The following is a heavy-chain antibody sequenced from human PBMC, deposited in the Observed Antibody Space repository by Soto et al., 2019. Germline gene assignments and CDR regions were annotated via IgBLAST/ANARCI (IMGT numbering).Heavy chain of an antibody. CDR1: GYTFTSYG. Sequence: QVQLVQSGAEVKKPGASVKVSCKASGYTFTSYGISWVRQAPGQGLEWMGWISAYNGNTNYAQKLRGRVTMTTDTSTSTAYMELRSLRSDDTAVYYCARASIVVVTHDNYYYYYGMDVWGQGTTVTVSS. CDR2: ISAYNGNT. V-gene: IGHV1-18*04. D-gene: IGHD2-21*02. CDR3: ARASIVVVTHDNYYYYYGMDV. J-gene: IGHJ6*02.